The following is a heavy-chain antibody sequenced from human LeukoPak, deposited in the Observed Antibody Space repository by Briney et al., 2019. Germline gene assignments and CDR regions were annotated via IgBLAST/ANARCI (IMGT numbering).Heavy chain of an antibody. J-gene: IGHJ6*02. D-gene: IGHD3-9*01. V-gene: IGHV3-74*01. CDR1: GFTFSSYW. CDR2: INSDGSST. Sequence: AGGSLRLSCAASGFTFSSYWMHWVRQAPGKGLVWVSRINSDGSSTSYADSVKGRFTISRDNAKNTLYLQMNSLRAEDTAVYYCAREYTYYDILTGYHPLMDVWGQGTTVTVSS. CDR3: AREYTYYDILTGYHPLMDV.